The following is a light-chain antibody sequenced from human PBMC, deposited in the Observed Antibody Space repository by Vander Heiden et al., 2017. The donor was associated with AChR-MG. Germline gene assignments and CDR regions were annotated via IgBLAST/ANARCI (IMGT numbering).Light chain of an antibody. J-gene: IGKJ4*01. V-gene: IGKV3-11*01. Sequence: EIVLTQSPATLSLSPGERAPLSCRASQSVSSYLAWYQQKPGQAPRLLIYDTSNRATGVPARFSGSGSGTDFTLTISSLEPEDFVVYYCQQRNSWPLTFGGGTKVEIK. CDR2: DTS. CDR3: QQRNSWPLT. CDR1: QSVSSY.